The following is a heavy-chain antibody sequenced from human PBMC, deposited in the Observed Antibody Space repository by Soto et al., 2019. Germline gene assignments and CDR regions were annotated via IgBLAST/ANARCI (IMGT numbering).Heavy chain of an antibody. CDR1: GFSLSNARMG. CDR3: ARSFTYYYYYYYMDV. V-gene: IGHV2-26*01. J-gene: IGHJ6*03. D-gene: IGHD3-16*01. Sequence: QVTLKESGPVLVKPTEPLTLTCTVSGFSLSNARMGVSWIRQPPGKALEWLAHIFSNDEKSYSTSLKSRLTISKDTSKSQVVLTMTNMDPVDTATYYCARSFTYYYYYYYMDVWGKGTTVTVSS. CDR2: IFSNDEK.